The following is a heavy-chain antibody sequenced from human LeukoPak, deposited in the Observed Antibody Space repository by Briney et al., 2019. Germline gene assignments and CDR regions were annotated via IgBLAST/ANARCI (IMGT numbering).Heavy chain of an antibody. CDR3: TRSLPLYDSSGYCDY. J-gene: IGHJ4*02. Sequence: GGSLRLSCTASGFTFGDYAMSRVRQAPGKGLEWVGFIRSKAYGGTTEYAASVKGRFTISRDDSKSIAYLQMNSLKTEDTAVYYCTRSLPLYDSSGYCDYWGQGTLVTVSS. V-gene: IGHV3-49*04. D-gene: IGHD3-22*01. CDR1: GFTFGDYA. CDR2: IRSKAYGGTT.